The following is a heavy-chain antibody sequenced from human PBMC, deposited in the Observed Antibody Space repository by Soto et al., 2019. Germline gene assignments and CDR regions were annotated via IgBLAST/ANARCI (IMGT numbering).Heavy chain of an antibody. CDR1: GFTFSTYW. V-gene: IGHV3-74*01. J-gene: IGHJ4*02. D-gene: IGHD3-16*01. CDR2: INSDGSST. CDR3: ARDDRDYVWGSFRYFDC. Sequence: VRLSCAASGFTFSTYWMQWVRQAPGKGLVWVSRINSDGSSTSYADSVKGRFTVSRDNAKNTLYLQMNSLRAEDTAVYFCARDDRDYVWGSFRYFDCWGQGTQVTVSS.